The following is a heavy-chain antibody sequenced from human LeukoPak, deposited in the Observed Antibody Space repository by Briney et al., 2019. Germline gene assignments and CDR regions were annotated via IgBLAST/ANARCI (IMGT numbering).Heavy chain of an antibody. CDR3: ARGTRQQLDY. Sequence: GASVKVSCKASGYTFTTYTIAWVRQAPGQGLEWIGWISPNNSNTDYTHKLQGRITMTTDTSTSTAYMELRSLRSDDTALYYCARGTRQQLDYWGQGTLVSVSS. J-gene: IGHJ4*02. CDR1: GYTFTTYT. V-gene: IGHV1-18*04. CDR2: ISPNNSNT. D-gene: IGHD6-13*01.